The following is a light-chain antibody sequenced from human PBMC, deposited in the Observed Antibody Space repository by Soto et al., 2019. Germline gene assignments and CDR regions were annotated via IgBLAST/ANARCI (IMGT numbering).Light chain of an antibody. J-gene: IGLJ3*02. CDR1: SSNIGNNY. Sequence: QSVLTQPPSVSAAPGQKVTISCSGSSSNIGNNYVSWYQQLPGTAPKLLIYENNKRPSGIPDRFSGSKSGTSATLGITGLPTGDEADYYCGTWDSSLSAHWVFGGGTKVTVL. V-gene: IGLV1-51*02. CDR3: GTWDSSLSAHWV. CDR2: ENN.